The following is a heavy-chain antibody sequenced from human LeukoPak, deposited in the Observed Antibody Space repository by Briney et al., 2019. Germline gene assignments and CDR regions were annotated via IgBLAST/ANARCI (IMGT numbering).Heavy chain of an antibody. D-gene: IGHD3-9*01. CDR2: INAGNGNT. Sequence: ASVKVSCKASGYTFTSYAMHWVRQAPGQRLEWMGWINAGNGNTKYSQKFQGRVTITRDTSASTAYMELSSLRSEDTAVYYRARASYFDWLLTPMYYFDYWGQGTLVTVSS. J-gene: IGHJ4*02. V-gene: IGHV1-3*01. CDR3: ARASYFDWLLTPMYYFDY. CDR1: GYTFTSYA.